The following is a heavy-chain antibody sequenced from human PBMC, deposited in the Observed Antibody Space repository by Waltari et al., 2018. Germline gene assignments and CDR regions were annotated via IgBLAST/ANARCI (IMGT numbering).Heavy chain of an antibody. V-gene: IGHV4-59*01. Sequence: QVQLQESGPGLVKPSETLSLTCTVSGGSISSYYWSWIRQPPGKGLEWIGYIYYSGSTNYNPSLKSRVTISVDTSKNQFSPKLSSVTAADTAVYYCARDGGDYGGNNAFDIWGQGTMVTVSS. D-gene: IGHD4-17*01. CDR1: GGSISSYY. J-gene: IGHJ3*02. CDR3: ARDGGDYGGNNAFDI. CDR2: IYYSGST.